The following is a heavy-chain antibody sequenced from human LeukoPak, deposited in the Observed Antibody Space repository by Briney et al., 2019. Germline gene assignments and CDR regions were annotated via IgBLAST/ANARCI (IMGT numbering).Heavy chain of an antibody. V-gene: IGHV3-21*01. Sequence: PGGSLRLSCAASGFTFSSYSMNWVRQAPGKGLEWVSSISSSSSYIYYADSVKGRFTISRDNAKNSLYLQMNSLRAEDTAVYYCAREVVGATSAPLDYWGQGTLVTVSS. D-gene: IGHD1-26*01. CDR2: ISSSSSYI. CDR3: AREVVGATSAPLDY. CDR1: GFTFSSYS. J-gene: IGHJ4*02.